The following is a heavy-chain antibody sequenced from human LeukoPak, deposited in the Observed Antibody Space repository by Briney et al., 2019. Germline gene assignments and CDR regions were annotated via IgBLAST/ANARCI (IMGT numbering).Heavy chain of an antibody. Sequence: GGSLRLSCAASGFTVSSNYMSWVRQAPGKGLEWVSVIYSGGSTYYADSVKGRFTISRDKSKNTLYLQMNSLRAEDTAVYYCARDPSSIAAADEYFQHWGQGTLVTVSS. CDR3: ARDPSSIAAADEYFQH. CDR2: IYSGGST. J-gene: IGHJ1*01. V-gene: IGHV3-53*05. D-gene: IGHD6-13*01. CDR1: GFTVSSNY.